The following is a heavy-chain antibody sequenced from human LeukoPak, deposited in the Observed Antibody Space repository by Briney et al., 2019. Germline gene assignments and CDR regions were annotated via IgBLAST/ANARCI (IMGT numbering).Heavy chain of an antibody. D-gene: IGHD5-18*01. V-gene: IGHV1-69*01. J-gene: IGHJ4*02. Sequence: SVKVSCKASGGTFSSYAISWVRQAPGQGLEWMGGIIPIFGTANYAQKFQGRVTITADESTSTAYMEPSSLRSEDTAVYYCARAPRGYSSYFDYWGQGTLVTVSS. CDR2: IIPIFGTA. CDR1: GGTFSSYA. CDR3: ARAPRGYSSYFDY.